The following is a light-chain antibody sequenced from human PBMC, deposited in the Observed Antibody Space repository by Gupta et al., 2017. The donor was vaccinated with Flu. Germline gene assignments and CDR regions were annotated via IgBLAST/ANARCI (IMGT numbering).Light chain of an antibody. CDR3: GTWDNRRSAGV. V-gene: IGLV1-51*02. CDR1: SSNVGNGY. CDR2: EDI. J-gene: IGLJ3*02. Sequence: KVTISCSGSSSNVGNGYVSSYQHVPGTTPKLLRYEDIKRPSGVPDRFSASKSGTSATLYITGLQTGDEANYYCGTWDNRRSAGVFGGGTKLTVL.